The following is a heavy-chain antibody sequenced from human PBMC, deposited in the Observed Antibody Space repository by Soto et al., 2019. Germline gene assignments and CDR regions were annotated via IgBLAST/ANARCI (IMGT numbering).Heavy chain of an antibody. V-gene: IGHV4-31*03. CDR1: GGSISSGGYY. CDR2: IYYSGST. J-gene: IGHJ5*02. D-gene: IGHD2-15*01. CDR3: ARAIVVVVAADNWFDP. Sequence: SETLSLTCTVSGGSISSGGYYWSWIRQHPGKGLEWIGYIYYSGSTYYNPSLKSRVTISVDTSKNQFSLKLSSVTAADTAVYYCARAIVVVVAADNWFDPWGQGTLVTVSS.